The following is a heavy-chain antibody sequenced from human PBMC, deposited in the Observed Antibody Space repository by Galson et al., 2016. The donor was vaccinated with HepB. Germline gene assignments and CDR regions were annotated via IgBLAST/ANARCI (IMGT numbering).Heavy chain of an antibody. CDR1: DGSISGYY. CDR3: ARDVWGRNAFDI. V-gene: IGHV4-4*07. CDR2: VHSSGTT. Sequence: ETLSLTCSVSDGSISGYYWTWIRQPAGKGLEWIGRVHSSGTTDYNPSLKSRATVSVDTSNNHFSLNVRSVTAADTAVYYCARDVWGRNAFDIWGQGTMVTVSS. J-gene: IGHJ3*02. D-gene: IGHD3-16*01.